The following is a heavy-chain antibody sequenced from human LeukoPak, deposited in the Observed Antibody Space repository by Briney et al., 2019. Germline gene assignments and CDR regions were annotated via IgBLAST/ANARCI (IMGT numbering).Heavy chain of an antibody. D-gene: IGHD3-22*01. CDR3: ATNLGGASITMIVRYFDY. Sequence: SVKVSCKASGGTFSSYAISWVRQAPGQGLEWMGGIIPIFGTANYAQKFQGRVTMTEDTSTDTAYMELSSLRSEDTAVYYCATNLGGASITMIVRYFDYWGQGTLVTVSS. V-gene: IGHV1-69*06. CDR2: IIPIFGTA. J-gene: IGHJ4*02. CDR1: GGTFSSYA.